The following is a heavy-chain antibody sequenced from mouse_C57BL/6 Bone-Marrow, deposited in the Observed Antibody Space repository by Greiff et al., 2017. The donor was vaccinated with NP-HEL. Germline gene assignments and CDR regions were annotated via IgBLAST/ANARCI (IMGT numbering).Heavy chain of an antibody. Sequence: SGPELVKPGASVKISCKASGYAFSSSWMNWVKQRPGKGLEWIGRIYPGDGDTNYNGKFKGKATLTADKSSSTAYMQLSSLTSEDSAVYYCAVYGNYDYWGQGTTLTVSS. D-gene: IGHD2-1*01. V-gene: IGHV1-82*01. CDR3: AVYGNYDY. J-gene: IGHJ2*01. CDR2: IYPGDGDT. CDR1: GYAFSSSW.